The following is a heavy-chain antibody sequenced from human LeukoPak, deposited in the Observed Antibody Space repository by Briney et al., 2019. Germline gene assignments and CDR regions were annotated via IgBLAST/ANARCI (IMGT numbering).Heavy chain of an antibody. CDR3: ARGSTVTTYFDY. Sequence: PSQTLSLTCTVSGGSISSGGYYWSWIRQHPGKGLERIGYIYYSGSTYYNPSLKSRVTISVDTSKNQFSLKLSSVTAADTAVYYCARGSTVTTYFDYWGQGTLVTVSS. D-gene: IGHD4-17*01. V-gene: IGHV4-31*03. J-gene: IGHJ4*02. CDR2: IYYSGST. CDR1: GGSISSGGYY.